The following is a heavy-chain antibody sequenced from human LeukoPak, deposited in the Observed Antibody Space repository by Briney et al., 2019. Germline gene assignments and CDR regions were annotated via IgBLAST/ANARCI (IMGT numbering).Heavy chain of an antibody. Sequence: SGPTLVKPSQTLSLTCAISGDSVSSNSAAWNWIRQSPSRGLEWLGRTYYRSKWYNDYAVSVKSRITINPDTSKNQFSLQLNSVTPEDTAVYYCARDFAPYSSSWYYHYYGMDVWGKGTTVTVSS. CDR3: ARDFAPYSSSWYYHYYGMDV. J-gene: IGHJ6*04. D-gene: IGHD6-13*01. CDR1: GDSVSSNSAA. V-gene: IGHV6-1*01. CDR2: TYYRSKWYN.